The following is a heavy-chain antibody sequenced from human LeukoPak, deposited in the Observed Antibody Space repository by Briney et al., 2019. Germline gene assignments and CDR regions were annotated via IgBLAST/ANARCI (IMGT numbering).Heavy chain of an antibody. D-gene: IGHD3-9*01. V-gene: IGHV1-2*02. CDR1: GYTFTGYS. J-gene: IGHJ5*02. CDR2: INPNSGGT. CDR3: ARVLRYFDWYWFDP. Sequence: ASVKVSCKASGYTFTGYSMHWVRQAPGQGLEWMGWINPNSGGTNYAQKFQGRVTMTRDTSISTAYMELSRLRSDDTAVYYCARVLRYFDWYWFDPWGLGTLVTVSS.